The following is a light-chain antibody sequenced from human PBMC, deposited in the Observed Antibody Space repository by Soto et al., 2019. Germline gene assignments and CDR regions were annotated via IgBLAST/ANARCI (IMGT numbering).Light chain of an antibody. CDR1: QDISSY. J-gene: IGKJ1*01. CDR3: QQLNRFPRT. CDR2: SAS. V-gene: IGKV1-9*01. Sequence: DIQLTQSPSFLSASVGDRVTITCRASQDISSYLAWYQQRPGKVPRLLTHSASTLQSGVPSRFSATGSGTTFTLTISSLQPEDSATYYCQQLNRFPRTFGQGTKVEV.